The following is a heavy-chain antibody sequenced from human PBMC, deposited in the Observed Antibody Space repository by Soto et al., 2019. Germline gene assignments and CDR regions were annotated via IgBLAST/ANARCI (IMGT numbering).Heavy chain of an antibody. CDR2: IYYSGST. V-gene: IGHV4-59*01. J-gene: IGHJ4*02. CDR3: ARGGYDSSGYYYFDY. Sequence: QVQLQESGPGLVKPSETLSLTCTVSGGSISSYYWSWIRQPPGKGLEWIGYIYYSGSTNYNPSRKRRVTISVDTSKNQFSLKLSSVTAADTAVYYCARGGYDSSGYYYFDYWGQGTLVTVSS. CDR1: GGSISSYY. D-gene: IGHD3-22*01.